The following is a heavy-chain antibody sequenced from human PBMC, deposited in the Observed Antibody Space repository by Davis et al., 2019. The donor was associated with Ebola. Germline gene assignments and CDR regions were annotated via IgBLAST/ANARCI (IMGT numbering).Heavy chain of an antibody. CDR1: GGSFSGYY. CDR2: INHSGST. J-gene: IGHJ6*02. V-gene: IGHV4-34*01. CDR3: AKDIDFWSDGYYGMDV. Sequence: MPSETLSLTCAVYGGSFSGYYWSWIRQPPGKGLEWIGEINHSGSTNYNPSLKSRVTISVDTSKNQFSLKLSSVTAADTAVYYCAKDIDFWSDGYYGMDVWGQGTTVTVSS. D-gene: IGHD3-3*01.